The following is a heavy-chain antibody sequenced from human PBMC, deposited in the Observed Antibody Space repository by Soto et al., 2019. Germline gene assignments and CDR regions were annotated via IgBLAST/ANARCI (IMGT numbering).Heavy chain of an antibody. Sequence: GESVKISCKGSGYSFTYYLSAWVRQRTGKDLEWMGIIYPNDADTRYNPAFQGQVTISADKSISTAYLQWTSLKTSDTAMYYCARVPSVVTPGNDYFGVDVWGQGTTVTVSS. V-gene: IGHV5-51*01. D-gene: IGHD2-15*01. CDR2: IYPNDADT. J-gene: IGHJ6*02. CDR3: ARVPSVVTPGNDYFGVDV. CDR1: GYSFTYYL.